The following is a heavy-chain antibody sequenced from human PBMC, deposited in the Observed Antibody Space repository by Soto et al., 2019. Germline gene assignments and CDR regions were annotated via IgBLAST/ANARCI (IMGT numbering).Heavy chain of an antibody. CDR3: AKDGGGYNYGYVMLDKYYYGMDV. D-gene: IGHD5-18*01. CDR2: ISYDGTNK. CDR1: GFTFSTYA. Sequence: QVQLVESGGGVVQPGWSLRLSCAASGFTFSTYAMHWVRQAPGKGLEWVAVISYDGTNKYYADSVRGRFTISRDNSKNTLFLQMNSLRAEDTAVYYCAKDGGGYNYGYVMLDKYYYGMDVWGQGTTVTVSS. J-gene: IGHJ6*02. V-gene: IGHV3-30-3*01.